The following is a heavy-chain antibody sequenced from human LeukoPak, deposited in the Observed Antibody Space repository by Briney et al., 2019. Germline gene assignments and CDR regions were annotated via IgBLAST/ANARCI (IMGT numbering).Heavy chain of an antibody. D-gene: IGHD4/OR15-4a*01. Sequence: SETLSLTCAVYGGSFSGYYWSWVRQPPGKGLEWIGEVNHGGGTNYNPSLKSRVTISVDTSKNQFSLKLSSVTAADTAVYYCASPGALAKARALDFWGQGTLVTVSS. V-gene: IGHV4-34*01. CDR1: GGSFSGYY. CDR3: ASPGALAKARALDF. J-gene: IGHJ4*02. CDR2: VNHGGGT.